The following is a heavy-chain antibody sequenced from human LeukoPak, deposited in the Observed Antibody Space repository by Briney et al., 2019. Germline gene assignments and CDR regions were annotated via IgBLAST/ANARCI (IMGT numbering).Heavy chain of an antibody. Sequence: GGSLRLSCAASGFTFSSYAMSWVRQAPGKGLEWVSAISGSGGSTYYADSVKGRFTISRDNSKNTLYLQMNSLRAEDTAVYYRANGVYYDFWSGLDYWGQGTLVTVSS. D-gene: IGHD3-3*01. J-gene: IGHJ4*02. CDR3: ANGVYYDFWSGLDY. CDR1: GFTFSSYA. CDR2: ISGSGGST. V-gene: IGHV3-23*01.